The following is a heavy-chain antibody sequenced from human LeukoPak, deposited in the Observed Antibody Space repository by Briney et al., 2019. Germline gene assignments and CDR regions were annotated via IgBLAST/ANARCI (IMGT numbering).Heavy chain of an antibody. CDR2: INHSGST. J-gene: IGHJ6*02. V-gene: IGHV4-34*01. Sequence: SETLSLTCAVYGGSFSGYYWSWIRQPPGKGLEWIGEINHSGSTNYNPSLKSRVTISVDTSKNQFSLKLSSVTAADTAVYYCARTQIYYDISTGYYKPYYYGMDVWGQGTTVTVSS. D-gene: IGHD3-9*01. CDR3: ARTQIYYDISTGYYKPYYYGMDV. CDR1: GGSFSGYY.